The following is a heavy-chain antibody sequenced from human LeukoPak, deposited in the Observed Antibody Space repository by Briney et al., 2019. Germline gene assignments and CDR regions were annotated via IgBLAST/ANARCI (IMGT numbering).Heavy chain of an antibody. D-gene: IGHD3-22*01. Sequence: GGSLRLSCAASGFTFSSYEMNWVRQAPGKGLEWVSYISSSGSTIYYADSVKGRFTISRDNAKNSLYLQMSSLRAEDTAVYYCARSLEYYYDSSGYYEDYWGQGTLVTVSS. CDR1: GFTFSSYE. J-gene: IGHJ4*02. V-gene: IGHV3-48*03. CDR3: ARSLEYYYDSSGYYEDY. CDR2: ISSSGSTI.